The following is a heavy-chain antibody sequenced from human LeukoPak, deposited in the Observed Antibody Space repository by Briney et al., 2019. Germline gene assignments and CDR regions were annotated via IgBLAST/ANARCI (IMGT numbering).Heavy chain of an antibody. CDR1: GFTFSVYY. CDR2: ISSSGSTI. CDR3: ARCRSYEQQLVQVYFDY. J-gene: IGHJ4*02. V-gene: IGHV3-11*01. D-gene: IGHD6-13*01. Sequence: GSLRLSCAASGFTFSVYYMSWIRQAPGKGLEWVSYISSSGSTIYYADSVKGRFTISRDNAKNSLYLQMNSLRAEDTAVYYCARCRSYEQQLVQVYFDYWGQGTLVTVSS.